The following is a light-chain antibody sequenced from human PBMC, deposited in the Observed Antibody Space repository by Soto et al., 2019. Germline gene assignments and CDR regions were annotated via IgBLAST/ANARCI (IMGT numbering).Light chain of an antibody. Sequence: QSALTQPASVSGSAGQSITISCTGTSSDVGGYNYVSWYQQHPGKAPKLMIYEVSNRPSGVSNRFSGSKSGNTASLTISGLQAEDEADYYCSSYTSSSTLEVFGGGTQLTVL. V-gene: IGLV2-14*01. CDR1: SSDVGGYNY. CDR2: EVS. CDR3: SSYTSSSTLEV. J-gene: IGLJ2*01.